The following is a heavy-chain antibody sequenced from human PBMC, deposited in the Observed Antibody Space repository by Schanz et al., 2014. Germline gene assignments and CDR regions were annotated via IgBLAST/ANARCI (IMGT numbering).Heavy chain of an antibody. J-gene: IGHJ6*02. CDR2: IWYDGSNK. Sequence: QVQLVESGGGVVQPGRSLRLSCAASGFTFSTYGMHWVRQAPGEGLEWVAVIWYDGSNKYYADSVKGRFTISRDSSKNTLFLQMNSLRADDTAVYYCAKDLGPHSSSWYSYYYYGMDVWGQGTTVTVSS. V-gene: IGHV3-33*06. D-gene: IGHD6-13*01. CDR3: AKDLGPHSSSWYSYYYYGMDV. CDR1: GFTFSTYG.